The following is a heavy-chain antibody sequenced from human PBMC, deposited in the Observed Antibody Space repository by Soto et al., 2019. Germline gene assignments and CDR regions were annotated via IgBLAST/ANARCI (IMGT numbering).Heavy chain of an antibody. CDR1: GGSFSGYQ. D-gene: IGHD3-10*01. J-gene: IGHJ6*03. CDR2: INDSGNI. Sequence: TLSLTCAVYGGSFSGYQWTWIRQTPEMGLEWIGEINDSGNINYNPSLKSRVTILVDTAKKQISLRLSSVTAADTAVYYCARGLILWFGELSRRGGYYYYMDVWGKGTTVTVSS. CDR3: ARGLILWFGELSRRGGYYYYMDV. V-gene: IGHV4-34*01.